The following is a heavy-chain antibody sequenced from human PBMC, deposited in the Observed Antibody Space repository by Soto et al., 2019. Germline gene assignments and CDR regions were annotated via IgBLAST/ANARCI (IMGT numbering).Heavy chain of an antibody. Sequence: EVQLLQSGGGLVQPGGSLRLSCAGSGFTFSSYALIWVRQAPGKELEWVSTISDSGDTTSYADSVKGRFTIARDNSKNTLYLQMNSLRAEDTAVYYCTKDRWLRTCGGVCWPFDPWGQGTLVAVSS. D-gene: IGHD2-21*02. CDR2: ISDSGDTT. J-gene: IGHJ5*02. CDR1: GFTFSSYA. V-gene: IGHV3-23*01. CDR3: TKDRWLRTCGGVCWPFDP.